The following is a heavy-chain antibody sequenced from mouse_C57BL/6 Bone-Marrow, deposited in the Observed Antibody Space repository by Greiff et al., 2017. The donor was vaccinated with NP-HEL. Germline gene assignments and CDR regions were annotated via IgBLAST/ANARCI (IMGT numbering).Heavy chain of an antibody. Sequence: VQLQQSGAELVRPGASVTLSCKASGYTFTDYEMHWVKQTPVHGLEWIGAIDPETGGTAYNQKFKGKAILTADKSSSTAYMELRSLTSEDSAVYYCTRFDYGSSVYYAMNYWGQGTSVTVSS. D-gene: IGHD1-1*01. CDR3: TRFDYGSSVYYAMNY. CDR1: GYTFTDYE. V-gene: IGHV1-15*01. CDR2: IDPETGGT. J-gene: IGHJ4*01.